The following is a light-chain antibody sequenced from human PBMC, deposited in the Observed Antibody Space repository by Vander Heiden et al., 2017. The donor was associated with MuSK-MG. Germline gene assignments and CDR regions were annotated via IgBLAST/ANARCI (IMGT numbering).Light chain of an antibody. V-gene: IGKV1-39*01. J-gene: IGKJ1*01. Sequence: DNQMTHFPSSLSASVGDRVTITCRASQSISSYLNWYQQKPGKAPKLLIYAASSLQSGVPSRFSGSGSGTDFTLTISSLQPEDFATYYCQQSYSTPWTFGQGTKVEIK. CDR3: QQSYSTPWT. CDR1: QSISSY. CDR2: AAS.